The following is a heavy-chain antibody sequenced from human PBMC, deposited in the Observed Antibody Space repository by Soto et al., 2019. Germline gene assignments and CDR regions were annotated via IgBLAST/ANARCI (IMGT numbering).Heavy chain of an antibody. V-gene: IGHV3-23*01. D-gene: IGHD3-3*01. J-gene: IGHJ5*01. CDR1: GFTFSTYD. CDR3: AGRQPSGAYIPLDS. Sequence: LRLSCVVSGFTFSTYDMTWVRQAPGKGLECVSVINDSGGRTYYADSVKGRFTISRDNSKNTLYLQMISLRADDTAVYYCAGRQPSGAYIPLDSWGHGALVTVSS. CDR2: INDSGGRT.